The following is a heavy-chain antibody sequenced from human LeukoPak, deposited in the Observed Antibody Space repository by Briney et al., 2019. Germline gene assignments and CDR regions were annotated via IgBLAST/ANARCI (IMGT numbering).Heavy chain of an antibody. J-gene: IGHJ4*02. CDR2: ISGSGGST. V-gene: IGHV3-23*01. CDR1: GFTFSSYA. CDR3: APPGGYCSSTSCQTGY. D-gene: IGHD2-2*01. Sequence: GGSPRLSCAASGFTFSSYAMSWVRQAPGKGLEWVSAISGSGGSTYYADSVKGRFTISRDNSKNTLYLQMNSLRAEDTAVYYCAPPGGYCSSTSCQTGYWGQGTLVTVSS.